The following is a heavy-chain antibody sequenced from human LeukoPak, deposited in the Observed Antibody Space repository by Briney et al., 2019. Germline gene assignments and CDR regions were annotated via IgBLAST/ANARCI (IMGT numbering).Heavy chain of an antibody. CDR3: ARDRGAVAAYNWFDP. V-gene: IGHV4-4*07. CDR1: GGSISSYY. J-gene: IGHJ5*02. CDR2: IYTSGST. Sequence: PSETLSLTCTVSGGSISSYYWSWIRQPAGKGLEWIGRIYTSGSTNYNPSLKSRVTISVDKSKNQFSLKLRSVTAADTAVYYCARDRGAVAAYNWFDPWGQGTLVTVSS. D-gene: IGHD6-19*01.